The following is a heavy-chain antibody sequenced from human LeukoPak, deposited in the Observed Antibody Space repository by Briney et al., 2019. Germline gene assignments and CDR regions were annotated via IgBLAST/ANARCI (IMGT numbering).Heavy chain of an antibody. V-gene: IGHV3-23*01. J-gene: IGHJ4*02. CDR2: TSDRGDYT. D-gene: IGHD1-26*01. Sequence: GGSLRLSCAASGFTFTSYSMSWVRQAPGKGLEWVSGTSDRGDYTYYADSVKGRFTISRDNSKNTPYLQMNSLRAEDTALYFCAKKAQYNGNYPLDYWGQGTLVTVSS. CDR1: GFTFTSYS. CDR3: AKKAQYNGNYPLDY.